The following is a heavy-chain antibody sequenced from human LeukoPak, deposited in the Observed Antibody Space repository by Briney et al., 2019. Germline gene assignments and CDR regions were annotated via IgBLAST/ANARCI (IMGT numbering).Heavy chain of an antibody. CDR1: GYTFTSYG. J-gene: IGHJ4*02. V-gene: IGHV1-18*01. Sequence: ASVKVSCKASGYTFTSYGISWVQQAPGQGLEWMGWISAYNGNTNYAQKLQGRVTMTTDTSTSTAYMELRSLRSDDTAVYYCARGPIVVVPRMDFDYWGQGTLVTVSS. CDR3: ARGPIVVVPRMDFDY. CDR2: ISAYNGNT. D-gene: IGHD2-21*01.